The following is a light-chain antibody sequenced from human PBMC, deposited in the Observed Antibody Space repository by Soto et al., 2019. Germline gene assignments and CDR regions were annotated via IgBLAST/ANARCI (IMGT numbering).Light chain of an antibody. CDR3: CSFAVGSTLX. CDR2: EGS. CDR1: SSDVGTYNL. V-gene: IGLV2-23*01. Sequence: QSVLTQPASVSGSPGQSITISCTGTSSDVGTYNLVSWHQHHPGKAPKLIIYEGSKRPSGVSNRFSGSKSGNTASLTISGLQAEDEADYYCCSFAVGSTLXFGGGTKLTVL. J-gene: IGLJ2*01.